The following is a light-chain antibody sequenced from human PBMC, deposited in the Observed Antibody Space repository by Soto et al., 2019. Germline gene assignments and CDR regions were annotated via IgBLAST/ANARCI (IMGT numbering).Light chain of an antibody. Sequence: DIQMTQFPSTLSASVVDRVTSTCRASKSISSWLAWYQQKPGKAPKLLIYDASSLESGVPSRFSGSGSGTEFTLTISSLQPDDSATYYCQQYNSLLYTFGQGTKLEIK. CDR3: QQYNSLLYT. V-gene: IGKV1-5*01. CDR1: KSISSW. J-gene: IGKJ2*01. CDR2: DAS.